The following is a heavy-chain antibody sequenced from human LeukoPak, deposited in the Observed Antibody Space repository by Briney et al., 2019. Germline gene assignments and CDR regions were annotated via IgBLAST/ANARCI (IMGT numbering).Heavy chain of an antibody. CDR1: GGSISSGDYY. CDR3: ASSMVRGVIFDY. Sequence: PSETLSLTCTVSGGSISSGDYYWSWIRQPPGKGLEWIGYIYYSGSTYYNPSLKSRVTISEDTSKNQFSLKLSSVTAADTAVYYCASSMVRGVIFDYWGQGTLVTVSS. D-gene: IGHD3-10*01. V-gene: IGHV4-30-4*01. J-gene: IGHJ4*02. CDR2: IYYSGST.